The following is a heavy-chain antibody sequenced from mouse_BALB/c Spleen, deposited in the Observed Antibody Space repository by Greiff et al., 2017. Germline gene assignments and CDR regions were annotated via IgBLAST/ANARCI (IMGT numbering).Heavy chain of an antibody. Sequence: ESGPDLVKPSQSLSLTCTVTGYSITSGYSWHWIRQFPGNKLEWMGYIHYSGSTNYNPSLKSRISITRDTSKNQFFLQLNSVTTEDTATYYCARLGDYDRGGYYYAMDYWGQGTSVTVSS. V-gene: IGHV3-1*02. D-gene: IGHD2-4*01. CDR1: GYSITSGYS. CDR3: ARLGDYDRGGYYYAMDY. CDR2: IHYSGST. J-gene: IGHJ4*01.